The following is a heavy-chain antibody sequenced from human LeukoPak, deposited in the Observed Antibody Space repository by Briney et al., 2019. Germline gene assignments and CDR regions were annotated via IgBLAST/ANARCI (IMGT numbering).Heavy chain of an antibody. D-gene: IGHD3-9*01. CDR3: ARGVPLRITIFWRASNWFDP. V-gene: IGHV4-61*01. J-gene: IGHJ5*02. CDR2: IYYTGST. CDR1: GGSVSSGSYY. Sequence: SETLSLTCTVSGGSVSSGSYYWSRIRQPPGKGLEWIGYIYYTGSTNYNPSLKSRVTMSVDTSKNQFSLNLSSVTAADTAVYYCARGVPLRITIFWRASNWFDPWGQGTLVTVSS.